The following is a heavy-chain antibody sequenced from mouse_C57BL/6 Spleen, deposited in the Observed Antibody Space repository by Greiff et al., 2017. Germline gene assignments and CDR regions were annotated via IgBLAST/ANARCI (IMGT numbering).Heavy chain of an antibody. J-gene: IGHJ4*01. CDR2: IDPSDSET. CDR3: AGSGLFGSSLYYDMDY. D-gene: IGHD1-1*01. Sequence: VQLQQPGAELVRPGSSVKLSCKASGYTFTSYWMHWVKQRPIQGLEWIGNIDPSDSETHYNQKFKDKATLTVDKSSSTAYMQLSSLTSEDSAVYYCAGSGLFGSSLYYDMDYWGQGTSVTVSS. V-gene: IGHV1-52*01. CDR1: GYTFTSYW.